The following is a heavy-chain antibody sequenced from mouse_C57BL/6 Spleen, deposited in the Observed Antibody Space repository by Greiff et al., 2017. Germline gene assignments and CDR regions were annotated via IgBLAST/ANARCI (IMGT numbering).Heavy chain of an antibody. CDR3: ARRDAFYAMDY. J-gene: IGHJ4*01. V-gene: IGHV1-50*01. Sequence: VQLQQSGAELVKPGASVKLSCKASGYTFTSYWMQWVKQRPGQGLEWIGEIDPSDSYTNYNQKFKGKATLTVDTSSSTAYMQLSSLTSEDSAVYYCARRDAFYAMDYWGQGTSVTVSS. CDR2: IDPSDSYT. CDR1: GYTFTSYW.